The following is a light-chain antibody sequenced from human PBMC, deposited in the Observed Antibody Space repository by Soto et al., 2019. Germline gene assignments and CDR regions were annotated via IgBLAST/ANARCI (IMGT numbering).Light chain of an antibody. CDR3: QQYNNLPLT. CDR2: GAS. V-gene: IGKV3-15*01. Sequence: EIEMTQSPATLSASPGERATISCRASQSVSTNLAWYQQKPGQAPKLLIYGASTWATGFPSRFSGSGSGTEFTLTISSLQSEDFAAYYCQQYNNLPLTFGGGTKVEIK. J-gene: IGKJ4*01. CDR1: QSVSTN.